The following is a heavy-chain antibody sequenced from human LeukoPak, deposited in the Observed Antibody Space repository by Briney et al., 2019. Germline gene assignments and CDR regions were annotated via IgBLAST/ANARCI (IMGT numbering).Heavy chain of an antibody. D-gene: IGHD3-10*01. CDR1: GYTFTGYY. CDR2: INPNSGGT. CDR3: AKDYSKTSYYGSGTYYRPNWFDP. V-gene: IGHV1-2*02. Sequence: ASVKVSCKASGYTFTGYYMHWVRQAPGQGLEWMGWINPNSGGTNYAQKFQGRVTMTRDTPISTAYMELSRLRSDDTAVYYCAKDYSKTSYYGSGTYYRPNWFDPWGQGTLVTVSS. J-gene: IGHJ5*02.